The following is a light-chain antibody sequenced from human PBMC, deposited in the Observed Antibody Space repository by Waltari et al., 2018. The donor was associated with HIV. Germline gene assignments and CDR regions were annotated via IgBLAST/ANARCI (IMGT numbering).Light chain of an antibody. V-gene: IGKV3D-15*01. CDR3: QQYNKWPLT. J-gene: IGKJ4*01. Sequence: EIVMMQSPATLSVSPGERATLSCRASQSVSSNLAWYQQKPGQAPRLLIYGASTRATGIPARFSGSGSGTEFTLTISSQQSEDFAVYYCQQYNKWPLTFGGGTKVEIK. CDR2: GAS. CDR1: QSVSSN.